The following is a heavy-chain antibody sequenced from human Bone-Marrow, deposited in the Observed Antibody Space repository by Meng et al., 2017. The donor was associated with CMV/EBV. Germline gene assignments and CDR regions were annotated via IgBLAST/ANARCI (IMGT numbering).Heavy chain of an antibody. CDR2: INPSGGST. Sequence: ASVKVSCKASGYTFTSYYMHWVRQAPGQGLEWMGIINPSGGSTSYAQKFQGRVTMTRDTSMGTVYMELSSLRSEDTAVYYCARVIATVTTNGAFDIWGQGTMVTVSS. CDR1: GYTFTSYY. J-gene: IGHJ3*02. D-gene: IGHD4-17*01. V-gene: IGHV1-46*01. CDR3: ARVIATVTTNGAFDI.